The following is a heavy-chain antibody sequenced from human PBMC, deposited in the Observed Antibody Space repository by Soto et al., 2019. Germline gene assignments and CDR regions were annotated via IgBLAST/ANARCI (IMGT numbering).Heavy chain of an antibody. Sequence: PGGSLRLSCAASGFTFSDHYMDWVRQAPGKGLEWVGRTRNKANSYTTEYAASVKGRFTISRDDSKNSLYLQMNSLKTEDTAVYYCARERYYDFWSGYEPDFDYWGQGTLVTVSS. V-gene: IGHV3-72*01. D-gene: IGHD3-3*01. CDR2: TRNKANSYTT. CDR1: GFTFSDHY. CDR3: ARERYYDFWSGYEPDFDY. J-gene: IGHJ4*02.